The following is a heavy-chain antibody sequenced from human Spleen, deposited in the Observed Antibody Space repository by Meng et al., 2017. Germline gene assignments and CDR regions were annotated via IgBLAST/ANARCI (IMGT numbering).Heavy chain of an antibody. CDR2: INHSGST. Sequence: QVQQQAWGPGLVKPSETLSLTCVVSGGSFSDYYWSWIRQPPGKGLEWIGEINHSGSTNYNPSLESRATISVDTSQNNLSLKLSSVTAADSAVYYCARGPTTMAHDFDYWGQGTLVTVSS. V-gene: IGHV4-34*01. CDR1: GGSFSDYY. D-gene: IGHD4-11*01. CDR3: ARGPTTMAHDFDY. J-gene: IGHJ4*02.